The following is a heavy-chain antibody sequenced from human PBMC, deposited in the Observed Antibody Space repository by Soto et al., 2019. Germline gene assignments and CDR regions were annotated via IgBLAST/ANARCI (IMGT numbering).Heavy chain of an antibody. Sequence: QVQLVESGGGVVQPGRSLRLSCAASGFTVSSYGMHWVRQAPGKGLEWVAVISRDGGTKYYADSVKGRFTISRDNSRNTLLLEMKSRRGDEMAVYYWPGEVASGYWGQGTLVTVSS. CDR2: ISRDGGTK. V-gene: IGHV3-30*03. D-gene: IGHD2-21*01. CDR1: GFTVSSYG. J-gene: IGHJ4*02. CDR3: PGEVASGY.